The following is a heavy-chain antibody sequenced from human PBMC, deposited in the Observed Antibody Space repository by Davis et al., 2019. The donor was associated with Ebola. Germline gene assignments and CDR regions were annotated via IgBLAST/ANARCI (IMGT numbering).Heavy chain of an antibody. CDR2: MNPNSGNT. Sequence: ASVKVSCKASGYNFTGFYMHWVRQAPGQGLEWMGWMNPNSGNTGYAQKFQGRVTITRNTSISTAYMELSSLRSEDTAVYYCARGTSSSGYYPWGQGTLVTVSS. CDR3: ARGTSSSGYYP. J-gene: IGHJ5*02. D-gene: IGHD3-22*01. CDR1: GYNFTGFY. V-gene: IGHV1-8*03.